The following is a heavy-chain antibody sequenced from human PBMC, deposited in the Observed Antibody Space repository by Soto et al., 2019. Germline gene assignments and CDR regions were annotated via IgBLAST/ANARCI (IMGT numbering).Heavy chain of an antibody. V-gene: IGHV1-3*01. J-gene: IGHJ6*02. CDR1: GYTFTSYA. Sequence: GASVKVSCKASGYTFTSYAMHWVRQAPGQRLEWMGWINAGNGNTKYSQKFQGRVTITRDTSASTAYMELSSVTAADTAVYYCARHPYYYGSGSYGVAQMDVWGQGTTVTVSS. D-gene: IGHD3-10*01. CDR2: INAGNGNT. CDR3: ARHPYYYGSGSYGVAQMDV.